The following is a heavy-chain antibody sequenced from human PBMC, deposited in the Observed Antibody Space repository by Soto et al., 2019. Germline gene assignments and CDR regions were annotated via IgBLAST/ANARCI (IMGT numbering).Heavy chain of an antibody. CDR3: ERNYRSNIKSFGVVILNWFDP. J-gene: IGHJ5*02. Sequence: SETLSLTCTVSGGSISSSSYYWGWIRQPPGKGLEWIGSIYYSGSTYYNPSLKSRVTISVDTSKNQFSLKLSSVTAADTAVYYCERNYRSNIKSFGVVILNWFDPWGQGILVNVS. V-gene: IGHV4-39*01. CDR1: GGSISSSSYY. CDR2: IYYSGST. D-gene: IGHD3-3*01.